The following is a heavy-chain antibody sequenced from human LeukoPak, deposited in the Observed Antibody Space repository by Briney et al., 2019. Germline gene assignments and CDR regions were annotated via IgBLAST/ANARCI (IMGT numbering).Heavy chain of an antibody. CDR3: AKEAGYCSSTSCYWDA. D-gene: IGHD2-2*01. CDR1: GFTFSSYG. V-gene: IGHV3-33*06. J-gene: IGHJ5*02. Sequence: GGSLRLSCAASGFTFSSYGMHWVRQAPGKGLEWVAVIWYDGSNKYYADSVKGRFTISRDNSKNTLYLQMNSLRAEDTAVYYCAKEAGYCSSTSCYWDAWGQGALVTVSS. CDR2: IWYDGSNK.